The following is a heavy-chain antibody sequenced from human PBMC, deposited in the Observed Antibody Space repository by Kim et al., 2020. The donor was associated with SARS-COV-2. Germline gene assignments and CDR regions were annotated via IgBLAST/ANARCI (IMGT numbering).Heavy chain of an antibody. Sequence: GSLSLSCAASGFTFSAYWMTWVRQAPGKGLEWVANIKRDGTTKWYHDSVKGRFTISRDHGENSLYLHMNSLRADDTAVYYCTIDISPETSGTYYDAFDI. CDR1: GFTFSAYW. D-gene: IGHD3-10*01. J-gene: IGHJ3*02. CDR3: TIDISPETSGTYYDAFDI. V-gene: IGHV3-7*01. CDR2: IKRDGTTK.